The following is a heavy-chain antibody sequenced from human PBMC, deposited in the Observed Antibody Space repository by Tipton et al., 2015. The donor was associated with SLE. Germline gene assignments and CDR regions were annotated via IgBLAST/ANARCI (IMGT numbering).Heavy chain of an antibody. CDR2: ISYDGSDK. CDR1: GFTFSRHA. CDR3: ARDRYDSSGYYYVGIDY. Sequence: RSLRLSCAASGFTFSRHAMHWVRQAPGKGLEWVSVISYDGSDKYYVDSVKGRFTISRDNSKNTLYLQMNSLRAEDTAVYYCARDRYDSSGYYYVGIDYWGQGTLVTVSS. D-gene: IGHD3-22*01. J-gene: IGHJ4*02. V-gene: IGHV3-30*14.